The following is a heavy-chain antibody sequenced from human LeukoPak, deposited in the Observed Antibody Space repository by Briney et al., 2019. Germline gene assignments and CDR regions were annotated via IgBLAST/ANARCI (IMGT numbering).Heavy chain of an antibody. Sequence: SETLSLTCSVSGAPINSGANSWSWIRQHPGKGLEWIGYIYYSGSTYYNPSLKSRVTISVDTSKNQFSLKLSSVTAADTAVYYCARESPGNYYDSSGYPGTFDPWGQGTLVTVSS. CDR3: ARESPGNYYDSSGYPGTFDP. CDR1: GAPINSGANS. D-gene: IGHD3-22*01. V-gene: IGHV4-31*03. CDR2: IYYSGST. J-gene: IGHJ5*02.